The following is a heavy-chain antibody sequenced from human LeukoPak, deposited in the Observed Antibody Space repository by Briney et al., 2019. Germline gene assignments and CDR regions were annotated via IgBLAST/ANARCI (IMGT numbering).Heavy chain of an antibody. Sequence: SETLSLTCTVAGGSLSNNAFYGAWLRQPPGTGLEWIGSNHNSSNTSYNPSLKGRVTISVHLSKIQLSLKLKSATAADTAVYYCARHWWFPVLYVDVWGTGATVTVS. CDR3: ARHWWFPVLYVDV. D-gene: IGHD2-15*01. V-gene: IGHV4-39*01. J-gene: IGHJ6*03. CDR1: GGSLSNNAFY. CDR2: NHNSSNT.